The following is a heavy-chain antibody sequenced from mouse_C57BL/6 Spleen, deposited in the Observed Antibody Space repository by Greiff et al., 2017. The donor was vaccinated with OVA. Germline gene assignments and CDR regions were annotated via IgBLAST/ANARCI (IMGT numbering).Heavy chain of an antibody. Sequence: EVQLQQSGPELVKPGASVKISCKASGYSFTDYHMNWVKQSNGKSLEWIGVINPNYGTTSYNQKFKGKATLTVDQSSSTAYMQRNSLTSEDSAVYDCARMGGYDYAWFAYWGQGTLVTVAA. V-gene: IGHV1-39*01. J-gene: IGHJ3*01. CDR3: ARMGGYDYAWFAY. CDR1: GYSFTDYH. CDR2: INPNYGTT. D-gene: IGHD2-4*01.